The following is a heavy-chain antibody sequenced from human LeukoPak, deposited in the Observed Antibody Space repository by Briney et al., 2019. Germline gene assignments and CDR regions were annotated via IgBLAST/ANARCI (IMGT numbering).Heavy chain of an antibody. CDR2: IKQDGSEK. Sequence: GGSLRLSCAASGFTFSSYWMSWVRQAPGKGLEWVANIKQDGSEKYYVDSVKGRFTISRDNAKNSLYLQMNSLRAEDTAVYYCARVMYDILTNYGMDVWGQGTTVTVSS. J-gene: IGHJ6*02. D-gene: IGHD3-9*01. CDR1: GFTFSSYW. CDR3: ARVMYDILTNYGMDV. V-gene: IGHV3-7*01.